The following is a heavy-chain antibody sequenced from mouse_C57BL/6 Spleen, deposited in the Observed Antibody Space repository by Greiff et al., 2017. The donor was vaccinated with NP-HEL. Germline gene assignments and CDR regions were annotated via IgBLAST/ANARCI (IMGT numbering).Heavy chain of an antibody. CDR1: GYTFTSYW. J-gene: IGHJ2*01. CDR2: IEPNSGGT. Sequence: QVQLKQPGAELVKPGASVKLSCKASGYTFTSYWMHWVKQRPGRGLEWIGRIEPNSGGTKYNEKFKSKATLTVDKPSSTAYMQLSSLTSEDSAVYYCARVLLRRDFDYWGQGTTLTVSS. CDR3: ARVLLRRDFDY. V-gene: IGHV1-72*01. D-gene: IGHD1-1*01.